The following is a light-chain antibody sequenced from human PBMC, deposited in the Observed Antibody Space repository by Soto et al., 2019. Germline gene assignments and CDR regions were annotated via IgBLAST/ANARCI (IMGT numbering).Light chain of an antibody. J-gene: IGLJ3*02. CDR2: SNI. Sequence: QSVLTQPPSASGTPGQRVTISCSGSSSDIGANTANWFRQVPGSAPKLLIYSNIHRPSGVPDRFSGSKSGTSAPLAISGLQFEDEADYYCAAWGGSLNGWVFGGGTKLTVL. CDR3: AAWGGSLNGWV. CDR1: SSDIGANT. V-gene: IGLV1-44*01.